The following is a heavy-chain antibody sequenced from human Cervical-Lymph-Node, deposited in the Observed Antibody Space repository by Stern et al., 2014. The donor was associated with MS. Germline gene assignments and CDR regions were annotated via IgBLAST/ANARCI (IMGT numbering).Heavy chain of an antibody. J-gene: IGHJ5*02. CDR3: ARASPHGSGSYFWFDP. CDR2: ISAYNGNT. V-gene: IGHV1-18*01. Sequence: VQLLESGAEVKKPGASVKVSCKASGYTFTSYGISWVRQAPGQGLEWMGWISAYNGNTNYAQKLQGRVTMTTDTSTSTAYMELRSLRSDDTAVYYCARASPHGSGSYFWFDPWGQGTLVTVSS. D-gene: IGHD3-10*01. CDR1: GYTFTSYG.